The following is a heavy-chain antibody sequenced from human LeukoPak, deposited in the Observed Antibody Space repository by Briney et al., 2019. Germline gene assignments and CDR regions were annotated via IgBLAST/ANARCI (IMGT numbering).Heavy chain of an antibody. J-gene: IGHJ4*02. CDR1: GYTFTSYV. CDR3: ARDRGYLDY. Sequence: ASVNVSCKTSGYTFTSYVISWVRQAPGQGLEWMGWISAYNGNTNYVQTLQGRITMTTDTSTSTAYMELRSLRSDDTAVYYCARDRGYLDYWGQGTLVTVSS. D-gene: IGHD3-10*01. V-gene: IGHV1-18*04. CDR2: ISAYNGNT.